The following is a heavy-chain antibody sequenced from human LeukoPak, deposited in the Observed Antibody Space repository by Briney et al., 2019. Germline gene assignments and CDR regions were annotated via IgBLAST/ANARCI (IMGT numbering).Heavy chain of an antibody. CDR3: ANPGGPGRLDN. Sequence: GGTLRLSCAASGFIFFNHGMSWVRQPPGKGLEWVSAICHIDTDTYYADSVKGRFTISRDTSKNTLYLQMNSLIPEDTALYYFANPGGPGRLDNGGQGTLVPVSS. V-gene: IGHV3-23*01. CDR2: ICHIDTDT. D-gene: IGHD6-25*01. CDR1: GFIFFNHG. J-gene: IGHJ4*02.